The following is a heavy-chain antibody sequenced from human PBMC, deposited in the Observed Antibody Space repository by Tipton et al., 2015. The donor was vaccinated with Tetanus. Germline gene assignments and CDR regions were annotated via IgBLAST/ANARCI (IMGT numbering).Heavy chain of an antibody. J-gene: IGHJ3*01. D-gene: IGHD2-8*01. CDR2: IFYSGST. CDR1: GDSMSKYY. CDR3: ARRSYCTSSRCFDAFDL. V-gene: IGHV4-59*01. Sequence: PGLVKPSETLSLTCTVSGDSMSKYYWSWIRQPPGKGLEWISYIFYSGSTNYNPSLKSRVTISMDTSKNQISLKLSSVTAADTAVYFCARRSYCTSSRCFDAFDLWGPGTRVTVSS.